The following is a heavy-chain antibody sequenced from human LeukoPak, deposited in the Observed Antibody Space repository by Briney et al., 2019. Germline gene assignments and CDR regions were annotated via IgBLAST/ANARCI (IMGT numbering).Heavy chain of an antibody. D-gene: IGHD6-13*01. V-gene: IGHV3-21*01. CDR3: ARAEGGYSSIRGYFQH. CDR2: ISRTSDYI. CDR1: GFTFSSYT. Sequence: GGSLRLSCAASGFTFSSYTMNWVRQAPGKGLEWVSSISRTSDYIYYGDSVKGRFTISRDNSKNTLYLQMNSLRAEDTAVYYCARAEGGYSSIRGYFQHWGQGTLVTVSS. J-gene: IGHJ1*01.